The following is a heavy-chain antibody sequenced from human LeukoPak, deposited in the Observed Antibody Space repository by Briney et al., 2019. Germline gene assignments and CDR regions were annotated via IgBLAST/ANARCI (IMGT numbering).Heavy chain of an antibody. CDR3: ARHSSVVRGWFDP. V-gene: IGHV4-4*09. Sequence: TSETLSLTCTVSGGSITSYYWTWIRQPPGKGLEWVGYIYASGSTNYNPSLKSRVTISVDTSKNQFSLKLSSVTAADTAMYYCARHSSVVRGWFDPWGQGTLVTISS. CDR1: GGSITSYY. D-gene: IGHD2-15*01. CDR2: IYASGST. J-gene: IGHJ5*02.